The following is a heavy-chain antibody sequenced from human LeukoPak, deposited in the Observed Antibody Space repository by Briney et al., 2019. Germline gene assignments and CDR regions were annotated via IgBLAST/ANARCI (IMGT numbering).Heavy chain of an antibody. D-gene: IGHD2-21*01. CDR3: ARDWQYSYAFDI. Sequence: GGSLRLSCAASGFTFSGYWMTWVRQAPGKGLEWVANIKQDGTEKFYVDSVKGRLTISRDNSKNTLYLHMNSRRAEDTAVYYWARDWQYSYAFDIWGQGTMVTVSS. J-gene: IGHJ3*02. CDR1: GFTFSGYW. CDR2: IKQDGTEK. V-gene: IGHV3-7*01.